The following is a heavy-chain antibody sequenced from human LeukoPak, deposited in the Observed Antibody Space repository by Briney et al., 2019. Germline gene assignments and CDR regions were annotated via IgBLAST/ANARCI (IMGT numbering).Heavy chain of an antibody. V-gene: IGHV4-31*03. J-gene: IGHJ5*02. CDR2: IYYSGST. D-gene: IGHD3-16*01. CDR3: ARTYALNWFDP. Sequence: SQTLSLTCTVSGGSISSGGYYWSWIRQHPGKGLEWIGYIYYSGSTYYNPSLKSRVTISVDTSKNQFSLKLCSVTAADTAVYYCARTYALNWFDPWGQGTLVTVSS. CDR1: GGSISSGGYY.